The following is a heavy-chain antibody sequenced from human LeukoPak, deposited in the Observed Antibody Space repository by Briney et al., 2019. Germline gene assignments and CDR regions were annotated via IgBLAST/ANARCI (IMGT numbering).Heavy chain of an antibody. D-gene: IGHD5-18*01. CDR1: GFTFDDYA. CDR2: ISGDGGST. J-gene: IGHJ3*02. V-gene: IGHV3-43*02. CDR3: AKSSFAVTSDAFDI. Sequence: GGSLRLSCAASGFTFDDYAMHWVRQAPGKGLEWVSLISGDGGSTYYADPVKGRFTISRDNSKNSLYLQMNSLRTEDTALYYCAKSSFAVTSDAFDIWGQGTMVTVSS.